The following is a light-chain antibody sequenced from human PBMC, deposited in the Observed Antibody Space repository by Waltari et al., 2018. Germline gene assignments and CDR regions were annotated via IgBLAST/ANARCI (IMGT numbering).Light chain of an antibody. V-gene: IGLV2-11*01. J-gene: IGLJ1*01. CDR1: SSDGGGYTC. CDR3: CSYAGSYTYV. Sequence: QSALTQPRSVSGSPGQSVTISCTGTSSDGGGYTCVPWYQQHPGKAPKLMIYYVSKRPSGVPDRFSGSKSGNTASLTISGLQAEDEADYYCCSYAGSYTYVFGTGTKVTVL. CDR2: YVS.